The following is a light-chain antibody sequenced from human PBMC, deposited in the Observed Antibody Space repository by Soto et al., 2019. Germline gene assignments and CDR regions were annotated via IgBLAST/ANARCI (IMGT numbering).Light chain of an antibody. Sequence: DIQMTQSPSSLSASVGDRVTITCRASQGISTYLVWYQQKPGTVPKLLIFAASTLQSGVPSRFSGSGSGTDLTLTISSLQPEDVATYYCQSYTGAPWTFGQGTKVEI. CDR2: AAS. CDR1: QGISTY. V-gene: IGKV1-27*01. J-gene: IGKJ1*01. CDR3: QSYTGAPWT.